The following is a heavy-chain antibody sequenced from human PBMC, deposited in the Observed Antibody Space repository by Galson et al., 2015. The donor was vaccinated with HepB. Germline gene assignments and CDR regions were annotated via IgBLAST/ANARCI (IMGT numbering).Heavy chain of an antibody. CDR1: GFTFSSYG. Sequence: SLRLSCAASGFTFSSYGMHWVRQAPGKGLEWVAVISYDESNKYYADSVKGRFTISRDNSKNTLYLQMNSLRAEDTAVYYCAKRGGYCTNGVCPLGAFDIWGQGTMVTVSS. V-gene: IGHV3-30*18. CDR3: AKRGGYCTNGVCPLGAFDI. CDR2: ISYDESNK. D-gene: IGHD2-8*01. J-gene: IGHJ3*02.